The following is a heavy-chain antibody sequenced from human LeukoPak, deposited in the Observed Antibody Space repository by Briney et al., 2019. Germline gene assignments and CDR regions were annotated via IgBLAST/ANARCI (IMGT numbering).Heavy chain of an antibody. V-gene: IGHV3-30-3*01. D-gene: IGHD3-3*01. CDR1: GFIFSGYA. J-gene: IGHJ6*02. CDR2: ISYDGSNE. Sequence: GGSLRLSCAASGAASGFIFSGYAMHWVRQAPGTGLEWVAIISYDGSNEYYAGSVRGRFIISRDNSRDTIYLQMSSLRVEDTAVYYCASGYDFWSGYPPAQYSMDVWGQGTTVTVSS. CDR3: ASGYDFWSGYPPAQYSMDV.